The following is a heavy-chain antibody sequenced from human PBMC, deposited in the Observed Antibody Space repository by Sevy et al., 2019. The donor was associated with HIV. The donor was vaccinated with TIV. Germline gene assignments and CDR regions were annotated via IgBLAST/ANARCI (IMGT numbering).Heavy chain of an antibody. CDR2: ISGDASTT. J-gene: IGHJ3*02. Sequence: GGYLRLSCAASGFTFSRYAMSWVRQAPGKGLEWMSIISGDASTTYYADSVKGRFTISRDSSKNTRSLQMNSLRAEDTALYYCAKDGPGGERGWAPDIWGQGTMVTVSS. D-gene: IGHD1-26*01. CDR3: AKDGPGGERGWAPDI. V-gene: IGHV3-23*01. CDR1: GFTFSRYA.